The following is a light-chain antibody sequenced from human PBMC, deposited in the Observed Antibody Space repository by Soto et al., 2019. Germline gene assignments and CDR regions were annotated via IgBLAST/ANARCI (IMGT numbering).Light chain of an antibody. V-gene: IGKV1-5*03. CDR1: HSISTW. CDR2: KAS. Sequence: DIQMTQSPSTLSASVGDRVTITCRASHSISTWLAWYQQKPGKAPKLLIYKASSLESGVPSRFTGSGSGTEFTLTIISLQPDDFATYYCQQYDTYWTFGQGTKVVIK. J-gene: IGKJ1*01. CDR3: QQYDTYWT.